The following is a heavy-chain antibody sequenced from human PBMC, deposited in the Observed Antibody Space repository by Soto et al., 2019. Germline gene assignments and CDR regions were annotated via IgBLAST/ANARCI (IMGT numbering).Heavy chain of an antibody. D-gene: IGHD7-27*01. J-gene: IGHJ4*02. CDR3: GNSVRGLTGDSYFDY. CDR2: ISGSSGST. V-gene: IGHV3-23*01. Sequence: EVQLLESGGGLVQPGGSLRLSCAASGFTFSRYAMRWVRQAPGKGLEWVSAISGSSGSTYYADSVKGRFTISRDNSKYTLYRQTNILRAKNNAVYYCGNSVRGLTGDSYFDYWCQRALVIVCS. CDR1: GFTFSRYA.